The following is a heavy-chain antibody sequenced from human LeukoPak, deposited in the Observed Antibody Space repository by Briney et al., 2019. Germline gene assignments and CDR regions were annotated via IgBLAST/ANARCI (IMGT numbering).Heavy chain of an antibody. CDR3: ARPSRSISTAGAFVL. Sequence: PSETLSLTCTVSGGSISSYYWSWIRQSPGKGLEWLGYIYYSGSTNYNPSLKSRVAISVDTSKNQVSLKLSSVTAADTAVYYCARPSRSISTAGAFVLWGQGTMVTVSS. J-gene: IGHJ3*01. CDR1: GGSISSYY. CDR2: IYYSGST. V-gene: IGHV4-59*01. D-gene: IGHD3-10*01.